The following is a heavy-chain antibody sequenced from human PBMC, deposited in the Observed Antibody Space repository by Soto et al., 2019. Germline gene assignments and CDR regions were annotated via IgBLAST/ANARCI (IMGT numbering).Heavy chain of an antibody. V-gene: IGHV1-3*04. J-gene: IGHJ4*02. CDR2: INTGNGDT. CDR1: GYTFATYA. CDR3: ARDDSGFSGSHYIDYFNY. Sequence: ASVKVSCKASGYTFATYAIHWVRQAPGQRLEWMGWINTGNGDTKYSQEFQGRVTFTRDTSAGTVYMQLSSLTSEDTAVYYCARDDSGFSGSHYIDYFNYWGQGALVTVSS. D-gene: IGHD1-26*01.